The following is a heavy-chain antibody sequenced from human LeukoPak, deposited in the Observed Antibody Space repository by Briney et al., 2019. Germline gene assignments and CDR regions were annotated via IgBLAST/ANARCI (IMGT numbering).Heavy chain of an antibody. Sequence: QTLGSLRLSCAASGFTFSKYGMHWVRQAPGKGLEWVAVIWHGQKKEYYADSVKGRFTISRDNSKNTLDLQMRSLRVEDTAVYYCARADNGSGSYAFDIWGQGTRVTVSS. D-gene: IGHD3-10*01. CDR2: IWHGQKKE. CDR3: ARADNGSGSYAFDI. V-gene: IGHV3-33*08. J-gene: IGHJ3*02. CDR1: GFTFSKYG.